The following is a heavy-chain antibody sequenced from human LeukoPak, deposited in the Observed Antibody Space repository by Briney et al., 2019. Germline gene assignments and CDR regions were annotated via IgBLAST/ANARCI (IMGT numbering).Heavy chain of an antibody. CDR2: TSSSDPGT. V-gene: IGHV3-23*01. CDR1: GFPLSIYS. Sequence: GGSLRLSCAASGFPLSIYSMIWVRQGPGKGLEWGAATSSSDPGTYHADSGSGRFTISRDNSKNTLYLQMNRLRVEDAAVYYCARAPVTSCRGAFCYPFDYWRQGTLLTVSS. J-gene: IGHJ4*02. CDR3: ARAPVTSCRGAFCYPFDY. D-gene: IGHD2-15*01.